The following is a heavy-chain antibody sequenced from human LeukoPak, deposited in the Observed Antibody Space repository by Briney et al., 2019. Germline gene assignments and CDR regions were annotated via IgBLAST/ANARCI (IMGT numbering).Heavy chain of an antibody. J-gene: IGHJ6*02. V-gene: IGHV1-18*01. CDR3: ARDLYSSSWVPPYYYYYGMDV. CDR1: GYTFTSYG. D-gene: IGHD6-13*01. CDR2: ISAYNGNT. Sequence: ASVKVSCKASGYTFTSYGISWVRQAPGQGLEWMGGISAYNGNTNYAQKLQGRVTMTTDTSTSTAYMELRSLRSDDTAVYYCARDLYSSSWVPPYYYYYGMDVWGQGTTVTVSS.